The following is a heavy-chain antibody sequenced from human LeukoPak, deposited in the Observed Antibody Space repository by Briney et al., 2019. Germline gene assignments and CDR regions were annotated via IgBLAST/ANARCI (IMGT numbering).Heavy chain of an antibody. J-gene: IGHJ3*02. V-gene: IGHV4-30-2*01. CDR3: ARVAGLVVVAATHDAFDI. D-gene: IGHD2-15*01. Sequence: PSETLSLTCAVSGGSISSGGYSWSWIRQPPGKGLGWIGYIYHSGSTYYNPSLKSRVTISVDRSKNQFSLKLSSVTAADTAVYYCARVAGLVVVAATHDAFDIWGQGTMVTVSS. CDR1: GGSISSGGYS. CDR2: IYHSGST.